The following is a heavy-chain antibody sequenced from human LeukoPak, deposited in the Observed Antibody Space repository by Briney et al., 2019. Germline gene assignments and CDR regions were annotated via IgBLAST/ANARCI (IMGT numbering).Heavy chain of an antibody. D-gene: IGHD3-22*01. J-gene: IGHJ4*02. CDR1: GYTFTGYY. V-gene: IGHV1-2*02. CDR3: ATIPYYYDGSGYYAFDY. CDR2: ISPNSGGT. Sequence: ASVKVSCKASGYTFTGYYIHWVRQAPGQGLEWMGWISPNSGGTNYAQKFQGRVTMTEDTSTDTACMELSSLRSEDTAVYYCATIPYYYDGSGYYAFDYWGQGTLVTVSS.